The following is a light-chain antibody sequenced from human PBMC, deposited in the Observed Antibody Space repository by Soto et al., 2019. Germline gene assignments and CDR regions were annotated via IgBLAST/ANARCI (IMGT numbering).Light chain of an antibody. V-gene: IGKV1-5*03. CDR2: KAS. CDR1: QSINSW. CDR3: QQYDTYPHS. J-gene: IGKJ2*01. Sequence: DIQLTQSPSTLSASVGDRVTSTCRASQSINSWLAWYQQRPGQAPKLLIYKASSLKGGVPSRFCGSGSGTDFTLTISRLQPDAFATYYSQQYDTYPHSFGQGTKLEIK.